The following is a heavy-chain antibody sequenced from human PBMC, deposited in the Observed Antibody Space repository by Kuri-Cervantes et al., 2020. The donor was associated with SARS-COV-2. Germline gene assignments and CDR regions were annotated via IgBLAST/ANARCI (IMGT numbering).Heavy chain of an antibody. J-gene: IGHJ5*01. V-gene: IGHV4-34*01. CDR1: GGSFNDYF. D-gene: IGHD4-23*01. Sequence: SETLSLTCAVSGGSFNDYFWTWLRQSPGKGLEWIGEINHSGDTNYNPSLKSRVTMPIDTSKNQFSLRVKSVSAADTAVYYCARGGGFFEPSLDSWGHGTRVTVSS. CDR3: ARGGGFFEPSLDS. CDR2: INHSGDT.